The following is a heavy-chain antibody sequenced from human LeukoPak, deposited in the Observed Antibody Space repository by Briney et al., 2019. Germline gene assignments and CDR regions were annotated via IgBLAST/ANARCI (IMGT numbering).Heavy chain of an antibody. D-gene: IGHD3-22*01. CDR2: ISSSSSYI. V-gene: IGHV3-21*01. J-gene: IGHJ6*03. Sequence: PGGSLRLSCAASGFTFSSYWMSWVRQAPGKGLEWVSSISSSSSYIYYADSVKGRFTISRDNAKNSLYLQMNSLRAEDTAVYYCARERAPSGYPRHYYYYYMDVWGKGTTVTVSS. CDR1: GFTFSSYW. CDR3: ARERAPSGYPRHYYYYYMDV.